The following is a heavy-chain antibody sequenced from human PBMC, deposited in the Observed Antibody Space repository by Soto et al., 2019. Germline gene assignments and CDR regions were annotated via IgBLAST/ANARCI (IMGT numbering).Heavy chain of an antibody. CDR2: ISYDGSDK. Sequence: PGGSLRLSCAASGFTFSTYAMHWVRQAPGKGLEGVAVISYDGSDKYYADSVKGRFTISRDNSKNTLYLQMNSLRAEDTAVYYCARTLYSSTWYYFDYWGQGTLVTVS. D-gene: IGHD6-13*01. J-gene: IGHJ4*02. CDR3: ARTLYSSTWYYFDY. V-gene: IGHV3-30*04. CDR1: GFTFSTYA.